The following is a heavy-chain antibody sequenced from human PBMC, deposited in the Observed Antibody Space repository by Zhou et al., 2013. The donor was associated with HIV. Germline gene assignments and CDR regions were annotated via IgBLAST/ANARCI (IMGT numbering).Heavy chain of an antibody. CDR2: VNPDSGNT. D-gene: IGHD3-10*01. CDR1: GYTSGYTFNNYY. Sequence: QVQLVQSGAEVKKPGASVKVSCKASGYTSGYTFNNYYIHCLRQAPGQGLEWMGVVNPDSGNTMYAQKFQGRVTITTDESTSTAYMELSSLRFEDTAVYYCASLTMVRGVMVDYWGQGTLVTVSS. V-gene: IGHV1-46*02. J-gene: IGHJ4*02. CDR3: ASLTMVRGVMVDY.